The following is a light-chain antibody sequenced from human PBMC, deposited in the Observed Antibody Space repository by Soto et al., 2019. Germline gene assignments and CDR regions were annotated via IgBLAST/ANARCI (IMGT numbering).Light chain of an antibody. V-gene: IGKV3-20*01. CDR3: QQYDTWT. CDR2: GAS. J-gene: IGKJ1*01. Sequence: DIVLTQSPGTLSLSPGERATLSCRASQSISRPYLAWYQQKPGQAPRLLIDGASNRATGIPDRFSGSGSGTDFTLTISRLEPEDFAVYYCQQYDTWTFGQGTKVDIK. CDR1: QSISRPY.